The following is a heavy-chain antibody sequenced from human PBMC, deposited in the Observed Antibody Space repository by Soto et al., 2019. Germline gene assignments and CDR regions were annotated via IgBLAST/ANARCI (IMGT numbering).Heavy chain of an antibody. CDR3: VIDRDGSNWTSRDA. V-gene: IGHV1-18*01. D-gene: IGHD2-15*01. Sequence: QVHLVQSGAEVKKPGASVNVSCKTSGYTFTRNGISWVRQAPGQGLEWMGWISPNSGNTRYAQKLHYGVIMTTDTPSSTSYMKLKTLRDDDTAIYHIVIDRDGSNWTSRDAWGQGNLVTVSS. CDR2: ISPNSGNT. J-gene: IGHJ4*03. CDR1: GYTFTRNG.